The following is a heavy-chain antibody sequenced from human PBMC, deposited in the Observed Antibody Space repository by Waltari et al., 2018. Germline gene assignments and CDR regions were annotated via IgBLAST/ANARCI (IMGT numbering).Heavy chain of an antibody. Sequence: EVQLVQSGAEVKKPGESLKISCKGSGYSFTNYWIGWVRQMPGKGLEWMEIIYPENSDTRYGPSFQGQFTISVDKSSSTAYLQWSSLKASDTAMYYCARQWLAIENWFDPWGQGTLVTVSS. CDR1: GYSFTNYW. D-gene: IGHD6-19*01. CDR3: ARQWLAIENWFDP. J-gene: IGHJ5*02. V-gene: IGHV5-51*01. CDR2: IYPENSDT.